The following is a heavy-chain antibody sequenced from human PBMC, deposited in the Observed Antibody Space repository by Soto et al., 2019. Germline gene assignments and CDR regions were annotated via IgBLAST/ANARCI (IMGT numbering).Heavy chain of an antibody. J-gene: IGHJ6*03. V-gene: IGHV1-18*01. CDR1: GYTFTSYG. CDR2: ISAYNGNT. CDR3: ARMDIVVVPDYYYYYMDV. D-gene: IGHD2-2*03. Sequence: ASVKVSCKASGYTFTSYGISWVRQAPGQGLEWMGWISAYNGNTNYAQKLQGRVTMTTDTSTSTAYMELRSLRSDDTAVYYCARMDIVVVPDYYYYYMDVWGKGTTVTVSS.